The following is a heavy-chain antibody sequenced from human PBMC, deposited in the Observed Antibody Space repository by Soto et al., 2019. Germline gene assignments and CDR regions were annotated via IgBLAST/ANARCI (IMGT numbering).Heavy chain of an antibody. CDR2: ISAYNGNT. V-gene: IGHV1-18*01. CDR1: GYSFTTFG. Sequence: QVQLVQSGGEVKKPGASVKVPCKASGYSFTTFGISWVRQAPGHGLEWMGWISAYNGNTNYAQKLQGRVTMTTETSTSTVYMELRSLRSDDTAVYYCARDLFAFDSSGYWGQGTLVTVSS. CDR3: ARDLFAFDSSGY. J-gene: IGHJ4*02. D-gene: IGHD3-22*01.